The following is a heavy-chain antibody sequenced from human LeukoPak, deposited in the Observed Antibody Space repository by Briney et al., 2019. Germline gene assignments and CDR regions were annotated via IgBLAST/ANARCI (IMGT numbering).Heavy chain of an antibody. Sequence: GGSLRLSCAASGFTVSSNYMSWVRQAPGKGLEWVSVIYSGGSTYYADSVKGRFTISRDNSKNTLYLQMNSLRAEDTAVYYCARSYDSSGNYYYYYMDVCGKGTTVTVSS. CDR3: ARSYDSSGNYYYYYMDV. J-gene: IGHJ6*03. CDR1: GFTVSSNY. V-gene: IGHV3-53*01. D-gene: IGHD3-22*01. CDR2: IYSGGST.